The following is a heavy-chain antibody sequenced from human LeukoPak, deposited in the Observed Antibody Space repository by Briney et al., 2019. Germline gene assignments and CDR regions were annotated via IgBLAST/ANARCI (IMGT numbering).Heavy chain of an antibody. CDR3: ARDGKQLVTLDY. V-gene: IGHV3-21*01. J-gene: IGHJ4*02. D-gene: IGHD6-6*01. Sequence: PGGSLRLSCAASGFTFSSYSMNWVRQAPGKGLEWVSSISSSSSYIYYADSVKGRFTISRDNAKNSLYLQMNSLRAEDTAVYYCARDGKQLVTLDYWGQGTLVTVSS. CDR2: ISSSSSYI. CDR1: GFTFSSYS.